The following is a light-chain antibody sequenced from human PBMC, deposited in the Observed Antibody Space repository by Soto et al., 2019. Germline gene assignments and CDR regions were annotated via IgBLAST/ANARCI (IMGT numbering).Light chain of an antibody. Sequence: EIVLTQSPATLSLSPGERATLSCRASQSVSSYLAWYQQKPGQAPRLLIYDASNRATGIPARFSGSGSGTDFTLTISSLEPEDFAVYYCQQRSNWQLTFGGGIKVEMK. CDR2: DAS. CDR3: QQRSNWQLT. V-gene: IGKV3-11*01. J-gene: IGKJ4*01. CDR1: QSVSSY.